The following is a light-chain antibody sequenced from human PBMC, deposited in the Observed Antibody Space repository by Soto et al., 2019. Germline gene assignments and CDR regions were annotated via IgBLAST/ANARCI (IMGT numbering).Light chain of an antibody. CDR2: ATS. Sequence: IQMTQAPFSLSASVGDRGTIACRTSQPVSTPFRWYQQSPGKLPKLLIYATSRLQSGVPSRFSGSSSGTDYTLTINDVQPEDFATYYCQHSYHTPAFGQGTRLEIK. CDR1: QPVSTP. CDR3: QHSYHTPA. V-gene: IGKV1-39*01. J-gene: IGKJ5*01.